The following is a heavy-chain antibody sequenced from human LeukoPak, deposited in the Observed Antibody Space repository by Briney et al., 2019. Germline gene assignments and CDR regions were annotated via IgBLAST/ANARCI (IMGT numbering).Heavy chain of an antibody. D-gene: IGHD6-19*01. J-gene: IGHJ4*02. V-gene: IGHV1-8*02. Sequence: GASVKVSCKASGYTFTGYYMHWVRQATGQGLEWMGWMNPNSGNTGYAQKFQGRVTMTRNTSISTAYMELSSLRSEDTAVYYCARGYGSGWLDYWGQGTLVTVSS. CDR1: GYTFTGYY. CDR2: MNPNSGNT. CDR3: ARGYGSGWLDY.